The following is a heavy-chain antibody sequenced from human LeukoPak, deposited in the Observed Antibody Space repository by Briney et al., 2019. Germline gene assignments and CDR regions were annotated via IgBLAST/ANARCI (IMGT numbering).Heavy chain of an antibody. D-gene: IGHD2-15*01. V-gene: IGHV3-48*03. J-gene: IGHJ5*02. Sequence: GGSLRLSCAASGFTFSSYEMNWVRQAPGKGLEWVSYISSSGSTIYYADSLKGRFTISRDNAKNSLYLQMNSLRAEDTAVYYCARDWGRYCSGGSCYSGWYFWFDPWGQGTLVTVSS. CDR1: GFTFSSYE. CDR2: ISSSGSTI. CDR3: ARDWGRYCSGGSCYSGWYFWFDP.